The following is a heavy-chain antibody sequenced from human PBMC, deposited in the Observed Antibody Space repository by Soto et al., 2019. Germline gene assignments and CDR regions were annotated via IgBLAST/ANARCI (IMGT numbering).Heavy chain of an antibody. D-gene: IGHD4-17*01. CDR2: ISSSSSYI. J-gene: IGHJ1*01. CDR3: ARDPNGDAEYFQH. V-gene: IGHV3-21*01. CDR1: GFTFSSYS. Sequence: EVQLVESGGGLVKPGGSLRLSCAASGFTFSSYSMNWVRQAPGKGLEWVSSISSSSSYIYYADSVKGRFTISRDNAKNSLYLQMNSLRAEDTAVYYCARDPNGDAEYFQHWGQGTLVTVSS.